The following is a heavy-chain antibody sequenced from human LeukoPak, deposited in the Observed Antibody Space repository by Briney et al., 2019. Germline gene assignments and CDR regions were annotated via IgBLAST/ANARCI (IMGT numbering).Heavy chain of an antibody. CDR1: GFTFSSYE. CDR3: ARMGIVGIHYFDY. V-gene: IGHV3-48*03. J-gene: IGHJ4*02. CDR2: ISSSGSTI. Sequence: SGGSLRLSCAASGFTFSSYEMNWVRQAPGKGLEWVSYISSSGSTIYYADSVKGRFTISRDNAKNSLYLQMNSLRAEDTAVYYCARMGIVGIHYFDYWGQGTLVTVSS. D-gene: IGHD2-15*01.